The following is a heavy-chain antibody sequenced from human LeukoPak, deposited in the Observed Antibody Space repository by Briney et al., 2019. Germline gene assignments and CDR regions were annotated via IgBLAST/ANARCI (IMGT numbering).Heavy chain of an antibody. CDR2: IRYDGSNK. V-gene: IGHV3-30*02. CDR3: AKDNYDYGDYDGGDY. D-gene: IGHD4-17*01. CDR1: GFTFSTYG. J-gene: IGHJ4*02. Sequence: PGGSLRLSCAASGFTFSTYGMHWVRQAPGKGLEWVAFIRYDGSNKYYADSVKGRFTISRDNSKNTLYLQMNSLRAEDTAVYYCAKDNYDYGDYDGGDYWAQGTLVTVSS.